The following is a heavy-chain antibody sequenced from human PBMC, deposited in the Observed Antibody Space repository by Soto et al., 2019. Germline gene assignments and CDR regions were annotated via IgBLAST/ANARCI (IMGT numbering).Heavy chain of an antibody. CDR3: ARTIASGWRDAFDI. D-gene: IGHD6-19*01. CDR1: GYKVTNYR. V-gene: IGHV5-51*01. J-gene: IGHJ3*02. Sequence: GSLKISCKGSGYKVTNYRIGWVRQIPGKGLEWMGIIYPGDSDTRYSPSFQGQVTISADKSITTAYLQWSSLKASDTAMYYCARTIASGWRDAFDIWGQGTMVTVSS. CDR2: IYPGDSDT.